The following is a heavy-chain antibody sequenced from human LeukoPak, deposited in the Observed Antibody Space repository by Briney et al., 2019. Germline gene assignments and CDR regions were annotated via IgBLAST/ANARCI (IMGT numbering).Heavy chain of an antibody. Sequence: PGGSLRLSCAASGFTFSSYAMSWVRQAPGKGLEWVAFIRYDGSNKYYADSVKGRFTISRDNSKNTLYLQMNSLRAEDTAVYYCARATTYDILTGYFDYWGQGTLVTVSS. CDR3: ARATTYDILTGYFDY. D-gene: IGHD3-9*01. V-gene: IGHV3-30*02. CDR1: GFTFSSYA. CDR2: IRYDGSNK. J-gene: IGHJ4*02.